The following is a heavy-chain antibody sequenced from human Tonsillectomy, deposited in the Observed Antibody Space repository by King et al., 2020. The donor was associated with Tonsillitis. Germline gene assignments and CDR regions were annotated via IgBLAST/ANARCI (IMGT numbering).Heavy chain of an antibody. CDR1: GYTFTSYY. CDR3: ARSPVSPLGGVPGEVTYPHY. CDR2: INPSVGST. V-gene: IGHV1-46*03. J-gene: IGHJ4*02. Sequence: IQLVQSGAEVKKPGASVKVSCKASGYTFTSYYMHWVRQAPGQGLEWMGIINPSVGSTSHAQKFQGRVTMTKDTSTSTVYMELSSLRSEDTAVYYCARSPVSPLGGVPGEVTYPHYWGQRTLGTAS. D-gene: IGHD3-16*01.